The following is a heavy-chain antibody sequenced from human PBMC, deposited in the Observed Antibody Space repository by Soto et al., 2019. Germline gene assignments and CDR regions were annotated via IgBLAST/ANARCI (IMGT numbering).Heavy chain of an antibody. CDR3: AKVEAVAGTIDAFDI. D-gene: IGHD6-19*01. V-gene: IGHV3-30*18. Sequence: QVQLVESGGGVVQPGRSLRLSCAASGFTFSSYGMHWVRQAPGKGLEWVAVISYDGSNKYYEDSVKGRFTISRDNSKNTLDLQMTSLRAEDTAVYYCAKVEAVAGTIDAFDIWGQGTMVTVSS. CDR2: ISYDGSNK. CDR1: GFTFSSYG. J-gene: IGHJ3*02.